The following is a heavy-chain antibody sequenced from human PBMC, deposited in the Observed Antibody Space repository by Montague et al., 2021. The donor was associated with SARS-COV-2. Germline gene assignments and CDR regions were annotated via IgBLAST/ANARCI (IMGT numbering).Heavy chain of an antibody. CDR3: ARAPVAHITIFGVVTSFHY. D-gene: IGHD3-3*01. V-gene: IGHV4-59*01. Sequence: SETLSLTCTVSGGSISSYYWSWIRQPPGKGLEWIGYIYYSGSTNXXPSLKGRVTISVDTSKNQFSLKLSSVTAADTAVYYCARAPVAHITIFGVVTSFHYWGQGTLVTVSS. J-gene: IGHJ4*02. CDR2: IYYSGST. CDR1: GGSISSYY.